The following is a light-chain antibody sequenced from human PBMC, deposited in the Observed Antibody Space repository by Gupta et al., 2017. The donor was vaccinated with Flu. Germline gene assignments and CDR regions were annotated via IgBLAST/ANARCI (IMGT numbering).Light chain of an antibody. CDR3: QQSYSTPRT. J-gene: IGKJ1*01. CDR1: QSISSY. V-gene: IGKV1-39*01. Sequence: PSSLSPSVAATVTITCRASQSISSYLNWYQQNPGKAPKLLIYAASSLPSGVPSRFSGSGSGTDFPLTISSLQPEDFATYYCQQSYSTPRTFGQGTKVEIK. CDR2: AAS.